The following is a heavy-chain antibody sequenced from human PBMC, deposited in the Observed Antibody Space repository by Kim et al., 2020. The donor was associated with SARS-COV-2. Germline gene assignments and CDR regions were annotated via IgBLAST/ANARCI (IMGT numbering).Heavy chain of an antibody. CDR2: IKQDGSEK. CDR3: ARRLMTDFWFPRGYDAFVI. D-gene: IGHD3-3*01. Sequence: GGSLRLSCAASGFTFSSYWMSWVRQAPGKGLEWVANIKQDGSEKYYVDSVKGRFTISRDNAKNSLYLQMNSLRAEDTAVYYCARRLMTDFWFPRGYDAFVIWGQGTMVTVSS. J-gene: IGHJ3*02. CDR1: GFTFSSYW. V-gene: IGHV3-7*01.